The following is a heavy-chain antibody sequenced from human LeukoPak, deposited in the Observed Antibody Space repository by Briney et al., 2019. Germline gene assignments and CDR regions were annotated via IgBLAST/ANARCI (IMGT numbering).Heavy chain of an antibody. CDR3: ARWTAAGTQDHAFDI. CDR2: ISAYNGNT. CDR1: GYTFTSYG. Sequence: ASVKVSCKASGYTFTSYGISWVRQAPGQGLEWMGWISAYNGNTNCAQKLQGRVTMTTDTSTSTAYMELRSLRSDDTAVYYCARWTAAGTQDHAFDIWGQGTMVTVSS. J-gene: IGHJ3*02. D-gene: IGHD6-13*01. V-gene: IGHV1-18*01.